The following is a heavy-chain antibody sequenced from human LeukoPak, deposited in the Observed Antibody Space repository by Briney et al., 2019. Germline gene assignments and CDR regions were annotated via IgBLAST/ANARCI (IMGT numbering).Heavy chain of an antibody. CDR2: IIPIFGTA. J-gene: IGHJ4*02. Sequence: ASVQVSCQASGGTFSSYAISWVRQAPGQGLEWMGGIIPIFGTANYAQKFQGRVTITADESTSTAYMELSSLRSEDTAVYYCASGGELTFDYWGQGTLVTVSS. CDR1: GGTFSSYA. D-gene: IGHD1-26*01. V-gene: IGHV1-69*01. CDR3: ASGGELTFDY.